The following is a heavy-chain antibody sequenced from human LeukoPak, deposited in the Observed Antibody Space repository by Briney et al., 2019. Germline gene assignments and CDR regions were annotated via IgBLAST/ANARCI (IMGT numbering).Heavy chain of an antibody. CDR2: IHYSGTT. Sequence: PSETLSLTCFVSGDSISSSNSYWSWIRQPPGKGLEWIGYIHYSGTTNYNPSLKSRVTISLDTSRNQFSLKLRSVTTADTAVHYCARRRVYSGSGEFDFWGQGTLVTVSS. CDR3: ARRRVYSGSGEFDF. V-gene: IGHV4-61*01. J-gene: IGHJ4*02. CDR1: GDSISSSNSY. D-gene: IGHD5-12*01.